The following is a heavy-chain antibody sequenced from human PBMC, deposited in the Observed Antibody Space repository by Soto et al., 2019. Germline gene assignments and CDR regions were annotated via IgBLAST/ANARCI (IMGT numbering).Heavy chain of an antibody. CDR1: GFTFSTYA. J-gene: IGHJ4*02. V-gene: IGHV3-23*01. CDR3: AKELLRLGESLERYFDY. CDR2: ISGSGSSR. D-gene: IGHD3-10*01. Sequence: VGSLRLSCAASGFTFSTYAMSWVRQAPGEGLEWVSAISGSGSSRYYADSAKGRFTISRDNSKNTLFLQLNSLRAEDTAVYYCAKELLRLGESLERYFDYWGQGTLVTVSS.